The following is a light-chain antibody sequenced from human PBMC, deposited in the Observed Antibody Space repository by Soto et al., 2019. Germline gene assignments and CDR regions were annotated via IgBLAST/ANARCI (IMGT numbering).Light chain of an antibody. CDR3: QQYYATPLT. J-gene: IGKJ4*01. CDR2: AAS. CDR1: QSIRSY. Sequence: IQMTQSPSSLSASVGDRVTITCRASQSIRSYLNWYQQKPGKAPKLLIYAASGLQTGVPSRFSGSGSGTDFTLSIRSLQAEDVALFYCQQYYATPLTFGGGTKGDIK. V-gene: IGKV1-39*01.